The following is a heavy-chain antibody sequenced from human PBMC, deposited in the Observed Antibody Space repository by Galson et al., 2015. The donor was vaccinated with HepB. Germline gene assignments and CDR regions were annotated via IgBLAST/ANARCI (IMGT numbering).Heavy chain of an antibody. CDR1: GYTFTSYS. Sequence: SVKVSCKASGYTFTSYSMHWVRQAPGQGLEWLGIINPSGGSTSYAQKFQGRVTMTRDTSTSTVYMELSSLGSEDTAVYYCARATQDIVVVPAAQNWFDPWGQGTLVTVSS. D-gene: IGHD2-2*01. CDR3: ARATQDIVVVPAAQNWFDP. V-gene: IGHV1-46*01. J-gene: IGHJ5*02. CDR2: INPSGGST.